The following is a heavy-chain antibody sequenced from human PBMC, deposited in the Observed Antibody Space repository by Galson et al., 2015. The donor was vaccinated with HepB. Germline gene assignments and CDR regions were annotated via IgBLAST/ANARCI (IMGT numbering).Heavy chain of an antibody. CDR1: GFTFSSYS. J-gene: IGHJ2*01. CDR3: ARDRAICGGDCYSSNFWYFDL. V-gene: IGHV3-21*01. D-gene: IGHD2-21*02. CDR2: ISSSSSYI. Sequence: SLRLSCAASGFTFSSYSMNWVRQAPGKGLEWVSSISSSSSYIYYAGSVKGRFTISRDNAKNLLYLQMNSLRAEDTAVYYCARDRAICGGDCYSSNFWYFDLWGRGTLVTVSS.